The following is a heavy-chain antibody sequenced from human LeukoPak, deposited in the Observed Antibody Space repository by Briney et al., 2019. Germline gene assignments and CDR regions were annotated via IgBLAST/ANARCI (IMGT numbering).Heavy chain of an antibody. CDR2: INWNGGST. CDR1: GFTFDDSV. V-gene: IGHV3-20*04. D-gene: IGHD5-12*01. Sequence: GGSLRLSCAASGFTFDDSVMSWVRQAPGKGLEWVSGINWNGGSTGYADSVKGRFTISRDNAKTSLYLQMNSLRAEDTAVYYCARDGHSGYDYWGQGTLVTVSS. CDR3: ARDGHSGYDY. J-gene: IGHJ4*02.